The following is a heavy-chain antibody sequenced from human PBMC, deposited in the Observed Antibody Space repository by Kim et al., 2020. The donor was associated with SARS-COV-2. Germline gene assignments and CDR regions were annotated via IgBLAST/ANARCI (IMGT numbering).Heavy chain of an antibody. J-gene: IGHJ4*02. CDR3: AKDRRGGYDY. V-gene: IGHV3-30*02. D-gene: IGHD5-12*01. Sequence: NKYYADSVKGRFTISRDNSKNTLYLQMNSLRAEDTAVYYCAKDRRGGYDYWGQGTLVTVSS. CDR2: NK.